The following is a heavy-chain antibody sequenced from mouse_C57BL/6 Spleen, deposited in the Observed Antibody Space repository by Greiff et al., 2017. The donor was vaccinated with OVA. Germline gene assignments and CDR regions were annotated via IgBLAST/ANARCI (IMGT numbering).Heavy chain of an antibody. D-gene: IGHD1-1*01. CDR2: IRNKANNNAT. CDR3: TGYGLYFDY. V-gene: IGHV6-6*01. Sequence: EVKVEESGGGLVQPGGSMKLSCAASGFTFSDAWMDWVRQSPEKGLEWVAEIRNKANNNATYYAESVKGRFTISREDSKSSVYLQMNSLRARDTGIYYCTGYGLYFDYWGQGTTLTVSS. CDR1: GFTFSDAW. J-gene: IGHJ2*01.